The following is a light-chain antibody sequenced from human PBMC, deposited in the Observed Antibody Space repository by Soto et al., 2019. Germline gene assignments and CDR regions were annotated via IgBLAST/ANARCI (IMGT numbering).Light chain of an antibody. V-gene: IGKV2-28*01. J-gene: IGKJ4*02. CDR3: MQALQTPLT. CDR2: LGS. CDR1: QSLLHSNGYDY. Sequence: DIVMTQSPLSLPVTPGEPASISCRSSQSLLHSNGYDYLDWYLQKPGQSPQLLIYLGSNRASGVPDRFSGSGSGTDFTLKISRVEAEDVGTYYCMQALQTPLTFCGGTKVDIK.